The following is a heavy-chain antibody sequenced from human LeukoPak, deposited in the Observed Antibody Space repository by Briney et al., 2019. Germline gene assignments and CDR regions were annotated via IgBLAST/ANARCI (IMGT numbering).Heavy chain of an antibody. J-gene: IGHJ3*02. CDR1: GYTFTSYG. D-gene: IGHD3-3*01. V-gene: IGHV1-8*02. Sequence: GASVKVSCKASGYTFTSYGISWVRQATGQGLEWMGWMNPNSGNTGYAQKFQGRVTMTRNTSISTAYMELSSLRSEDTAVYYCARAFSRYYYDFPDAFDIWGQGTMVTVSS. CDR3: ARAFSRYYYDFPDAFDI. CDR2: MNPNSGNT.